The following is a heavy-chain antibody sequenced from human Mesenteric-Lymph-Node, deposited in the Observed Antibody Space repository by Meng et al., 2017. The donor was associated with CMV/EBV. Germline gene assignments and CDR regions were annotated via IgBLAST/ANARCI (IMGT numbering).Heavy chain of an antibody. J-gene: IGHJ3*02. D-gene: IGHD3-22*01. CDR1: GFTVSSNY. CDR3: ARDYYDSSGRYAFDI. V-gene: IGHV3-66*02. Sequence: GESLKISCAASGFTVSSNYMSWVRQAPGKGLEWVSVIYSGGSTYYADSVKGRFTISRDNSKNTLYLQMNSLRAEDTAVYYCARDYYDSSGRYAFDIWGQGTMVTVSS. CDR2: IYSGGST.